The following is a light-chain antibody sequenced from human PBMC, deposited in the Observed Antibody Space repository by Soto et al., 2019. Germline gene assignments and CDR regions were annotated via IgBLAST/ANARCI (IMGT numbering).Light chain of an antibody. CDR2: GSS. CDR3: QQYGSSPPYT. V-gene: IGKV3-20*01. Sequence: EVVLTQSPGTLSLSPGERATLSCRASENVSNNYLAWYQQKPGQAPRLLIFGSSDRDAGIPDRFSGSGSGTDFILTISRLEPEDFAVYYCQQYGSSPPYTFGQGTKLEIK. CDR1: ENVSNNY. J-gene: IGKJ2*01.